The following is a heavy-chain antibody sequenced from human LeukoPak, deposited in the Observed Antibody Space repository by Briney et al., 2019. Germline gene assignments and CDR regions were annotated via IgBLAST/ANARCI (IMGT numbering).Heavy chain of an antibody. CDR2: IYYSGST. CDR1: GGSISSYF. J-gene: IGHJ4*02. Sequence: SETLSLTCTVSGGSISSYFWSWIRQPPGKGLEWIGYIYYSGSTNYNPSLKSRVTISVDTSKNQFSLKLSSVTAADTAVYYCARAGGGYSGSWYDYWGQGTLVTVSS. V-gene: IGHV4-59*01. CDR3: ARAGGGYSGSWYDY. D-gene: IGHD6-13*01.